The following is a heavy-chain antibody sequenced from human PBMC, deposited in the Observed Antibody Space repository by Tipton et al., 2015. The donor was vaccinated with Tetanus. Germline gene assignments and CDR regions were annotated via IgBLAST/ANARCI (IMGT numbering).Heavy chain of an antibody. CDR1: GGSISSGGYY. J-gene: IGHJ4*02. D-gene: IGHD6-19*01. CDR3: ARERVNLAVAAGFDY. V-gene: IGHV4-31*03. CDR2: IYYSGTT. Sequence: TLSLTCTVSGGSISSGGYYWSWIRQHPGKGLEWIGYIYYSGTTYYNPSLKSRVTISVDTSKNQFSLKLSSVTAADTAVYYSARERVNLAVAAGFDYWGQGTLVTVSS.